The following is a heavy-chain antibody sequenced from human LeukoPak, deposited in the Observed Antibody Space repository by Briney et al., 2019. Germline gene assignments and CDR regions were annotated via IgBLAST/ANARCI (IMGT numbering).Heavy chain of an antibody. Sequence: GGSLRLSCAASGFPFSTYAVNWVRQAPGKGLEWLAIISYDGTKKYYADSVSGRFTISRDNSKSTLYLQMSGLRTEDTAVYYCARVPGSGAFDIWGQGTMVIVSS. CDR2: ISYDGTKK. J-gene: IGHJ3*02. CDR3: ARVPGSGAFDI. V-gene: IGHV3-30-3*01. CDR1: GFPFSTYA.